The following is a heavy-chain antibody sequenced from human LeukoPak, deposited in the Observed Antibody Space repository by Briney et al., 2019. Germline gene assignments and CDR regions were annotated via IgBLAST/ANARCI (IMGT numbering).Heavy chain of an antibody. CDR1: GYTFTSYG. V-gene: IGHV7-4-1*02. D-gene: IGHD6-13*01. Sequence: GASVKVSCKASGYTFTSYGISWVRQAPGQGLEWMGWINTNTGNPTYAQGFTGRFVFSLDTSVSTAYLQISSLKAEDTAVYYCARRPMAAAGEFDYWGQGTLVTVSS. CDR2: INTNTGNP. CDR3: ARRPMAAAGEFDY. J-gene: IGHJ4*02.